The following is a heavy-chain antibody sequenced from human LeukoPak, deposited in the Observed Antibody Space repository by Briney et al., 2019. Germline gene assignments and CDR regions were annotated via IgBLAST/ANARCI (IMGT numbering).Heavy chain of an antibody. CDR3: AKGRGYNYGYIFGYFDY. D-gene: IGHD5-18*01. Sequence: GGSLRLSCAASGFTFTTYWMTWVRQAPGKGLEWVANIKQDGSDKYYVDSVKGRFTISRDNAKNSLYLQMNSLRAEDTALYYCAKGRGYNYGYIFGYFDYWGQGTLVTVSS. CDR2: IKQDGSDK. CDR1: GFTFTTYW. J-gene: IGHJ4*02. V-gene: IGHV3-7*03.